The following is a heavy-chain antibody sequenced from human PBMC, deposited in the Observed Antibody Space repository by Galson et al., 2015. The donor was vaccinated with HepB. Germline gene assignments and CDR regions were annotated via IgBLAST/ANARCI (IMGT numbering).Heavy chain of an antibody. CDR3: TSGYSGSMGGYYYGMDV. D-gene: IGHD5-12*01. J-gene: IGHJ6*02. CDR1: GFTFGDYA. V-gene: IGHV3-49*03. Sequence: SLRLSCAASGFTFGDYAMSWFRQAPGKGLEWVGFIRSKAYGGTTEYAASVKGRFTISRDDSKSIAYLQMNSLKTEDTAVYYCTSGYSGSMGGYYYGMDVWGQGTTVTVSS. CDR2: IRSKAYGGTT.